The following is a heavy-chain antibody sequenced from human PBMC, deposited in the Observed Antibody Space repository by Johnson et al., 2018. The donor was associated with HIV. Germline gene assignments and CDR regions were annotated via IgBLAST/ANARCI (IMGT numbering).Heavy chain of an antibody. D-gene: IGHD6-13*01. CDR3: ARGRKDIDAADGLDNDAFDM. Sequence: QVQLVESGGGVVQPGRSLRIYCAVSEFTFSNYAMHWVRLTPGKGLQWVAVISYDGTNKYYADPVKGRFTISRDTSKNTLYLQMDSLRGEDSALYYCARGRKDIDAADGLDNDAFDMWGQGTLVTVSS. CDR1: EFTFSNYA. V-gene: IGHV3-30*04. J-gene: IGHJ3*02. CDR2: ISYDGTNK.